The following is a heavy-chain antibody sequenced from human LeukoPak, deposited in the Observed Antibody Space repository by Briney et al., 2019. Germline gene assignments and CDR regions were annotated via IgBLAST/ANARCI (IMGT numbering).Heavy chain of an antibody. CDR3: AKPYYYDSSGYYSPYYFDY. V-gene: IGHV3-23*01. CDR2: ISGSGGST. D-gene: IGHD3-22*01. Sequence: GGSLRLSCAASGFTFSSYAMSWVRQAPGKGQEWVSAISGSGGSTYYADSVKGRFTISRDNSKNTLYLQMNSLRAEDTAVYYCAKPYYYDSSGYYSPYYFDYWGQGTLVTVSS. CDR1: GFTFSSYA. J-gene: IGHJ4*02.